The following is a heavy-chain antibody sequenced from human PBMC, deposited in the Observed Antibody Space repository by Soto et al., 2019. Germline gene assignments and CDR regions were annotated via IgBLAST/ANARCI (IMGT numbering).Heavy chain of an antibody. J-gene: IGHJ5*02. CDR1: GYTFTSYY. CDR3: ARGAIGYCSGGSCYRGNWFDP. CDR2: MNPSSGST. D-gene: IGHD2-15*01. Sequence: GASVKVSCKASGYTFTSYYMHWVRQAPGQGLEWMGRMNPSSGSTGYAQKFQGRVTMTRNTSISTAYMELSSLRSEDTAVYYCARGAIGYCSGGSCYRGNWFDPWGQGTLVTVSS. V-gene: IGHV1-8*02.